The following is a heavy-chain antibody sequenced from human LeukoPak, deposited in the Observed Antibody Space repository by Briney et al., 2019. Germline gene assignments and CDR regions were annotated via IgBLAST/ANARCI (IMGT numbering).Heavy chain of an antibody. J-gene: IGHJ5*02. V-gene: IGHV4-59*01. Sequence: PSETLSLTCTVSGGSISSYYWSWIRQPPGKGLEWIGYIYYSGDTNYNPSLQSRVTVSVDTSKNQFSLELTSVTAADTAVYYCVRGPYGSGISNWFDPWGQGTLVIVSS. CDR3: VRGPYGSGISNWFDP. D-gene: IGHD3-10*01. CDR2: IYYSGDT. CDR1: GGSISSYY.